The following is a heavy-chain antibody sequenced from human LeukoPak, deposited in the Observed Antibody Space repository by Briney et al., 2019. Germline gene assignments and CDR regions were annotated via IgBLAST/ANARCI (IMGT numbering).Heavy chain of an antibody. CDR2: INPNSGDT. Sequence: GASVKVSCKASGYIFTGYYMHWVRQAPGQGLEWMGWINPNSGDTNYAQKFQGRVTMTRDTSISTAYMELRSLRSDDTAVYYCARGSTVRYYYDSSGYYRGPVDYWGQGTLVTVSS. CDR3: ARGSTVRYYYDSSGYYRGPVDY. D-gene: IGHD3-22*01. CDR1: GYIFTGYY. J-gene: IGHJ4*02. V-gene: IGHV1-2*02.